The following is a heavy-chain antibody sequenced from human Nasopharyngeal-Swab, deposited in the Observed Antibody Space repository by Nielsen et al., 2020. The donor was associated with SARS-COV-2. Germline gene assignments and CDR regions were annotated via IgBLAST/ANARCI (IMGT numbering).Heavy chain of an antibody. CDR1: GYTFTTYA. J-gene: IGHJ4*02. CDR2: ISAGNNST. CDR3: ARYVDTAHDY. D-gene: IGHD5-18*01. Sequence: ASVKVSGKASGYTFTTYAMHWVRQAPGQRLEWMGWISAGNNSTKYSQNFQGRVTITRDTPASTAFMELSSLRSEDTAVYYCARYVDTAHDYWGQGTLVTVSS. V-gene: IGHV1-3*01.